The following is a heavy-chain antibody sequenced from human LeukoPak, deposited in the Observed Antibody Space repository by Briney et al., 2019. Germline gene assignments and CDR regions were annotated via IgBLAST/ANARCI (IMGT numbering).Heavy chain of an antibody. CDR3: AKAKQLTPYDSSGYPIDY. CDR2: ISWNSGSI. CDR1: GFTFDDYA. Sequence: GRSLRLSCAASGFTFDDYAMHRVRQAPGKGLEWVSGISWNSGSIGYADSVKGRFTISRDNAKNSLYLQMNSLRAEDTALYYCAKAKQLTPYDSSGYPIDYWGQGTLVTVSS. J-gene: IGHJ4*02. D-gene: IGHD3-22*01. V-gene: IGHV3-9*01.